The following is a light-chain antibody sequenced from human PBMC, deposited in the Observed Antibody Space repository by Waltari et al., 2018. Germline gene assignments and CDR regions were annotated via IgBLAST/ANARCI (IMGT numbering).Light chain of an antibody. V-gene: IGKV3-11*01. CDR2: DAS. CDR3: QQRTNWPRLT. J-gene: IGKJ4*01. Sequence: EIVLTQTPATLSLSPGERATLSCRASQSVDAHLAWYQQKPGQAPRLLIYDASNRATGTPASVRGSGSGTDFTLTINSLEPEDFAVYYCQQRTNWPRLTFGGGT. CDR1: QSVDAH.